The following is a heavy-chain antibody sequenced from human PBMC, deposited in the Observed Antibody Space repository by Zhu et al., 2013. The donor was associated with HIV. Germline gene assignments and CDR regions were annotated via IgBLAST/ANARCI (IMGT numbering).Heavy chain of an antibody. CDR3: ARTRGRRAVYYFDY. V-gene: IGHV3-7*02. J-gene: IGHJ4*02. Sequence: EVQLVESGGGLVQPGGSLRLSCAASGFTFSSYWMSWVRQAPGKGLEWVANIKQDGSEKYYVDSVKGRFTISRDNAKNSLYLQMNSLRAEDTAVYYCARTRGRRAVYYFDYWGQGTLVTVSS. CDR1: GFTFSSYW. CDR2: IKQDGSEK.